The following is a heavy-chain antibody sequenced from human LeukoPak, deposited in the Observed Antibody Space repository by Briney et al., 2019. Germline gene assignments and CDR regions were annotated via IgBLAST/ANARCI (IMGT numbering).Heavy chain of an antibody. D-gene: IGHD6-25*01. CDR3: ARHSNEAIAASPFDP. Sequence: KSGESLKISCKGSGYSFTSYWIGWVRQMPGKGLEWMGIIYPGDSDTRYSPSFQGQVTISADKSISTAYLQWSSLKASDTAMYYCARHSNEAIAASPFDPWGQGTLVTVSS. CDR1: GYSFTSYW. J-gene: IGHJ5*02. V-gene: IGHV5-51*01. CDR2: IYPGDSDT.